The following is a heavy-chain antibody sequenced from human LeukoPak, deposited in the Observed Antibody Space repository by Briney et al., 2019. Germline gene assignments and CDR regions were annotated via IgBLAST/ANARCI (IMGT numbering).Heavy chain of an antibody. CDR3: ARDFPSGYDAFDI. Sequence: SETLSLTCTVSGGSISSSSYYWGWIRQPPGKGLEWIGSIYYSGSTYYNPSLKSRVTISVDTSKNQFSLKLSSVTAADTAVYYCARDFPSGYDAFDIWGQGTMVTVSS. V-gene: IGHV4-39*02. CDR1: GGSISSSSYY. D-gene: IGHD3-10*01. CDR2: IYYSGST. J-gene: IGHJ3*02.